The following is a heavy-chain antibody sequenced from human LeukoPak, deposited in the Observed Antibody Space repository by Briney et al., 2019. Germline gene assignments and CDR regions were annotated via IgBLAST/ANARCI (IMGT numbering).Heavy chain of an antibody. CDR2: IYHSGST. Sequence: SQTLSLTCAVSGGSISSGGYSWSWIRQPPGKGLEWIGYIYHSGSTYYNPSLKSRVTISVDRSKNQFSLKLSSVTAADTAVYYCARGNPVGATHWGQGTLVTVSS. J-gene: IGHJ4*02. D-gene: IGHD1-26*01. CDR3: ARGNPVGATH. V-gene: IGHV4-30-2*01. CDR1: GGSISSGGYS.